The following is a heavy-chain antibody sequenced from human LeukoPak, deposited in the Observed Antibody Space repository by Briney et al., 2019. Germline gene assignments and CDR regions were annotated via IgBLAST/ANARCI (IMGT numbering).Heavy chain of an antibody. CDR1: GGSISSSSYY. V-gene: IGHV4-39*07. Sequence: SETLSLTCTVSGGSISSSSYYWGWIRQPPGKGLEWIGSIYYSGSTYYNPSLKSRVTISVDTSKNQFSLKLSSVTAADTAVYYCARGLGPAAGYYFDYWGQGTLVTVSS. D-gene: IGHD2-2*01. CDR3: ARGLGPAAGYYFDY. J-gene: IGHJ4*02. CDR2: IYYSGST.